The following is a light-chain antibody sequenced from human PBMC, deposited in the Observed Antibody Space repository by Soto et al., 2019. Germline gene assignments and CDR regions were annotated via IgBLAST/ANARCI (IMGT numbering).Light chain of an antibody. CDR2: DAS. J-gene: IGKJ5*01. Sequence: DVQMTQSPYTVSASLGDRVTITCRASQNVDDSLAWYQQRPGKAPKLLIYDASILQSGVPSRSSGSGFGTEFPLTINGLQPDDFAVYFCQHFHTKPITFGQGTRLDIK. V-gene: IGKV1-5*01. CDR3: QHFHTKPIT. CDR1: QNVDDS.